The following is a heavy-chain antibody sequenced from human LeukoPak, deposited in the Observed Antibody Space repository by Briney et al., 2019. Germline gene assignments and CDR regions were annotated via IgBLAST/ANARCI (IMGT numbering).Heavy chain of an antibody. CDR3: ARTTGIAVAGRYYFDY. J-gene: IGHJ4*02. V-gene: IGHV1-8*01. Sequence: ASVKVSCKASGYTFTSYDINWVRQATGQGLEWMGWMNPNSGNTGYAQKFQGRVTMTRNTSISTAYMELSSLRSEDTAVYYCARTTGIAVAGRYYFDYWGQGTLVTVSS. CDR1: GYTFTSYD. CDR2: MNPNSGNT. D-gene: IGHD6-19*01.